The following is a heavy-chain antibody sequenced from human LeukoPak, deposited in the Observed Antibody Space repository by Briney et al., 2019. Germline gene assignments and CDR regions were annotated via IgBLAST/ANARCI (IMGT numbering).Heavy chain of an antibody. V-gene: IGHV3-21*01. CDR2: ISSGRTYI. J-gene: IGHJ4*02. CDR1: GFTFSSYS. Sequence: PGGSLRLSCVASGFTFSSYSGIWVRQTPGKGLECVSSISSGRTYIYSADSVRGRFTISRDNAKNSLYLQMHSLRPHDTAVYYCASGYSYVSLRFWGRGTLVSVSS. CDR3: ASGYSYVSLRF. D-gene: IGHD5-12*01.